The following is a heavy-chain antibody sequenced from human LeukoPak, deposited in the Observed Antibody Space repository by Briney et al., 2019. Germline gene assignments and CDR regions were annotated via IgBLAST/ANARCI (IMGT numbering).Heavy chain of an antibody. CDR2: ISSNGGST. CDR3: ARTSTYYYDSSGQYPLWYFDY. Sequence: QTGGSLRLSCAASGFTFSSYAMHWVRQAPGKGLEYVSAISSNGGSTYYANSVKGRFTISRDNSKNTLYLQMGSLRAEDMAVYYCARTSTYYYDSSGQYPLWYFDYWGQGTLVTVSS. CDR1: GFTFSSYA. V-gene: IGHV3-64*01. D-gene: IGHD3-22*01. J-gene: IGHJ4*02.